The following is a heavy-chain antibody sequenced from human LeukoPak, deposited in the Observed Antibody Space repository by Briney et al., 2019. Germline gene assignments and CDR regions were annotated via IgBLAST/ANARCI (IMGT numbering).Heavy chain of an antibody. D-gene: IGHD6-13*01. CDR1: GGSISSYY. J-gene: IGHJ4*02. Sequence: SETLSLTCTVSGGSISSYYWSWIRQPAGKGLEWIGRIYTSGSTNYNPSLKSRVTMSVDTSKNQFSLKLSSVTAADTAVYYCARPRPPYSSSWTRGGYFDYWGQGTLVTVSS. CDR3: ARPRPPYSSSWTRGGYFDY. V-gene: IGHV4-4*07. CDR2: IYTSGST.